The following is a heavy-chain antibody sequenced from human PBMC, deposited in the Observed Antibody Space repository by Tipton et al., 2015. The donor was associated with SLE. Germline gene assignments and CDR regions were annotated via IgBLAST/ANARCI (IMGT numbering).Heavy chain of an antibody. CDR2: ISTSSNYA. V-gene: IGHV3-21*05. CDR1: RFTFSTYT. CDR3: ARDGGPNCSGGSCYSTY. Sequence: SLRLSCAASRFTFSTYTMTWVRQAPGKGLEWVSHISTSSNYANYADSVKGRFTISRDNAKNSLYLLMNSLRAEDTAVYYCARDGGPNCSGGSCYSTYWGQGTLVTVSS. J-gene: IGHJ4*02. D-gene: IGHD2-15*01.